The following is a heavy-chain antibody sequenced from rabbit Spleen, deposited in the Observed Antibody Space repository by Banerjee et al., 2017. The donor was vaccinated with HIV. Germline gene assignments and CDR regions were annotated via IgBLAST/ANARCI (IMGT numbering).Heavy chain of an antibody. D-gene: IGHD5-1*01. CDR3: ARDLVAVIGWNFNL. CDR2: IDPVFGIT. V-gene: IGHV1S39*01. J-gene: IGHJ4*01. Sequence: QEQLVESGGGLVQPGGSLKLSCKASGFDFSSYGVSWVRQAPGKGLEWIGYIDPVFGITYYASWVNGRFVMSRTSSTTVTLQMTSLTAADTATYVCARDLVAVIGWNFNLWGPGTLVTVS. CDR1: GFDFSSYG.